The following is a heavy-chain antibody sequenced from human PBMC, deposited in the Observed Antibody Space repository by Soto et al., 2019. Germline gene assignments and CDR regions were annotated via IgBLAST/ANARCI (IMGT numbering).Heavy chain of an antibody. CDR2: IYYSGST. J-gene: IGHJ4*02. Sequence: PXETLSLTCTVSRGSISSGDYYWSWIRQPPGKGLEWIGYIYYSGSTYYNPSLKSRVTISVDTSKNQFSLKLSSVTAADTAVYYCARDGSSSYWGQGTLVTVSS. D-gene: IGHD6-6*01. CDR3: ARDGSSSY. CDR1: RGSISSGDYY. V-gene: IGHV4-30-4*01.